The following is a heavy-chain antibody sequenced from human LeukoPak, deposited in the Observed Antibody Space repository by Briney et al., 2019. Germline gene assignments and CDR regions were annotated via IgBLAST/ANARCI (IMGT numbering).Heavy chain of an antibody. D-gene: IGHD3-10*01. CDR1: GFTFSSYA. Sequence: LSGGSLRLSCAGSGFTFSSYAMSWVRQAPGKGLEWVSAISGSGGSTYYADSVKGRFTISRDNSKNTLYLQMNSLRAEDTAVYYCAKAGLPMVRGVTPDYWGQGTLVTVSS. CDR3: AKAGLPMVRGVTPDY. CDR2: ISGSGGST. J-gene: IGHJ4*02. V-gene: IGHV3-23*01.